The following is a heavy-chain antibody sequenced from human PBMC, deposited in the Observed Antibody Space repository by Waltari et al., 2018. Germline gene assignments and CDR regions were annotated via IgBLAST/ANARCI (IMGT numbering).Heavy chain of an antibody. Sequence: TASGYTFSTYAMSWVRQAPGKGLEWVPGISRRCVSTYDAESVSGRFTISRDNSKNTLYLQMNSLRAEDTAVYYCAKVSDSDPHIHDAFDVGGQGTLVTVSS. CDR3: AKVSDSDPHIHDAFDV. V-gene: IGHV3-23*01. D-gene: IGHD2-21*02. CDR2: ISRRCVST. CDR1: GYTFSTYA. J-gene: IGHJ3*01.